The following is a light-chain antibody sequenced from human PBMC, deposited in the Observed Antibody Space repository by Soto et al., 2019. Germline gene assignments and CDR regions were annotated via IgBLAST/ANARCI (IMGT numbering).Light chain of an antibody. Sequence: EIVMTQSPATLSVSPGERVTFSCRASQSVTSNLAWYQHKPGQAPRLLIYGASSRATGIPDRFSGSGSGTDFTLTISRLEPEDFAVYYCQQYNSWPRTFGQGTKVDIK. CDR2: GAS. V-gene: IGKV3D-15*01. CDR3: QQYNSWPRT. CDR1: QSVTSN. J-gene: IGKJ1*01.